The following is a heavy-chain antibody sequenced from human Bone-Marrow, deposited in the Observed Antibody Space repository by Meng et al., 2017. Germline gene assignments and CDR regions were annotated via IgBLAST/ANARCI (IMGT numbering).Heavy chain of an antibody. CDR2: ISYDGSNK. Sequence: RRLGFGGGVVQPGRSLRLSCAASGFTFSSYGMHWVRQAPGKGLEWVAVISYDGSNKYYADSVKGRFTISRDNSKNTLYLQMNSLRAEDTAVYYCARLGRRGYDDYWGQGTLVTVSS. D-gene: IGHD5-12*01. V-gene: IGHV3-30*19. CDR3: ARLGRRGYDDY. CDR1: GFTFSSYG. J-gene: IGHJ4*02.